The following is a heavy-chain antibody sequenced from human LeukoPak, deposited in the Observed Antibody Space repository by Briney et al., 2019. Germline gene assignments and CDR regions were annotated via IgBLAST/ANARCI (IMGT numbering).Heavy chain of an antibody. J-gene: IGHJ4*02. CDR2: IGTAVDT. CDR1: GFTFSSYD. D-gene: IGHD2-15*01. CDR3: ARGGNRYCSGGSCYMFDY. Sequence: GGSLRLSCAASGFTFSSYDMRWVRQATGKGLEWVSAIGTAVDTYYPGSVKGRFTISRENAKNSLYLQMNSLRAGATAVYYCARGGNRYCSGGSCYMFDYWGQGTLVTVPS. V-gene: IGHV3-13*01.